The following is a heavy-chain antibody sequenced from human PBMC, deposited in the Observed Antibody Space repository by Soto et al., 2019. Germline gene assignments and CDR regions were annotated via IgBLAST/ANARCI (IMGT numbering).Heavy chain of an antibody. V-gene: IGHV4-34*01. CDR2: VKDGGST. D-gene: IGHD5-12*01. J-gene: IGHJ4*02. CDR3: ARGQEGIVATH. CDR1: GGSLTGYY. Sequence: QVQLQQWRAGLLKPSETLSLTCTVNGGSLTGYYWSWIRQPPGKGLEWIGEVKDGGSTNYSPSLRGRVSISADTSKNHFSLRLNSVTAADTAVYLCARGQEGIVATHWDQGALVTVSS.